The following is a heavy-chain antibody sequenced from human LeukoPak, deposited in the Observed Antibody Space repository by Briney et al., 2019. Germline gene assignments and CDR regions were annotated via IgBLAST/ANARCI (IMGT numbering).Heavy chain of an antibody. CDR1: GLTVRKNY. Sequence: GGSLRLSCAASGLTVRKNYMSWVRQAPGKGLEWVSVFYSANYTYYADSVKGRITISRDNSKNTLYLQMNSLRAEDTAVYYCARSEGYFDYWGRGTLVTVSS. CDR3: ARSEGYFDY. J-gene: IGHJ4*02. V-gene: IGHV3-53*01. CDR2: FYSANYT.